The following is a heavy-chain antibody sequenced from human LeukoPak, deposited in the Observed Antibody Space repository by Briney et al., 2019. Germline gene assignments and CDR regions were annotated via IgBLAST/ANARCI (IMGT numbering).Heavy chain of an antibody. CDR2: ISYDGSNK. Sequence: PGGSLRLSCAASGFTFSSYGMHWVRQAPGKGLEWVAVISYDGSNKYYADSVKGRFTISRDNSKNTLYLQMNSLRAEDTAVYYCAKDLARYCSSTSCYPGDYWGQGTLVTVSS. V-gene: IGHV3-30*18. CDR1: GFTFSSYG. J-gene: IGHJ4*02. D-gene: IGHD2-2*01. CDR3: AKDLARYCSSTSCYPGDY.